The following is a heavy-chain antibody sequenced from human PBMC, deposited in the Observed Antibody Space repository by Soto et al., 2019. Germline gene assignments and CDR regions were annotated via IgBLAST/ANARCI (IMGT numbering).Heavy chain of an antibody. J-gene: IGHJ4*02. CDR1: GFSLSTSGVG. V-gene: IGHV2-5*02. CDR2: IYWDDDK. CDR3: AHCYGYSSSGGGFDY. D-gene: IGHD6-13*01. Sequence: QITLKESGPTLVKPTQTLTLTCTFSGFSLSTSGVGVGWIRQPPGKALEWLALIYWDDDKRYSPSLKSRLTITQDTYKNQVVLTMTNMDPVDTATYFCAHCYGYSSSGGGFDYWGQGTLVTVSS.